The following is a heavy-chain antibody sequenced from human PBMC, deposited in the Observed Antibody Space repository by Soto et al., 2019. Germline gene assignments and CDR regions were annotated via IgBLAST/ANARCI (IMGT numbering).Heavy chain of an antibody. CDR1: GFVFSSYA. J-gene: IGHJ3*02. D-gene: IGHD6-19*01. Sequence: EVQLLESGGGLVQPGGSLRLSCAASGFVFSSYAMSWVRQAPGKGLEWVSAISGSGTTAYYGDSAKGRFIFSRDNPKNTMYLQMYSLRAEDTAVYFCAKATDGWFSAFEIWGQGTVVTVSS. CDR3: AKATDGWFSAFEI. CDR2: ISGSGTTA. V-gene: IGHV3-23*01.